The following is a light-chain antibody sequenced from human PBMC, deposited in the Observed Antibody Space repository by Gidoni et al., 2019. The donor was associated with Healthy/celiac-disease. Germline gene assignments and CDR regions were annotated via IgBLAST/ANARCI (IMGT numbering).Light chain of an antibody. Sequence: DIQMTQSPSSVSASVGDRVTITCRASPGISSWLAWYQQKPGKAPKLLIYAASSLQSGVPSRFSGSGSVTDFTLTISSLQPEDFATYYCQQANSFPPGITFGPGTKVDIK. CDR3: QQANSFPPGIT. CDR1: PGISSW. V-gene: IGKV1-12*01. CDR2: AAS. J-gene: IGKJ3*01.